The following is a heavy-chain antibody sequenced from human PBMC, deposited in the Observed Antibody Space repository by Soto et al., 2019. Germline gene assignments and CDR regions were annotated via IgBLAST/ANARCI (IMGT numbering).Heavy chain of an antibody. V-gene: IGHV4-31*03. Sequence: ASETLSLTSTVSGGSISSGGYFWSWIRQPPGKGLEWIGNIFYSGTTYYNPSLKSRVTISVDTSKNQFSLKLSSVTAADTAVYFCARGVLYWGQGTLVTVS. CDR1: GGSISSGGYF. CDR2: IFYSGTT. J-gene: IGHJ4*02. D-gene: IGHD1-1*01. CDR3: ARGVLY.